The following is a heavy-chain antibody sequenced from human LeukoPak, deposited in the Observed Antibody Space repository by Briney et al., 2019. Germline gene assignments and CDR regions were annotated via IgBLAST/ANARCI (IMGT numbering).Heavy chain of an antibody. CDR1: GFTFSNAW. CDR2: IKSKTAGGTT. J-gene: IGHJ6*03. D-gene: IGHD3-22*01. Sequence: GGPLRLSCAASGFTFSNAWMSWVRRAPGRVLEGGGRIKSKTAGGTTDDAAPVKDRFTISRADSKNPLYLPLNSPNTEDTAVYYCTTVAYYYDSSRYYYHYYNYMDVWGKGTTVTVSS. V-gene: IGHV3-15*01. CDR3: TTVAYYYDSSRYYYHYYNYMDV.